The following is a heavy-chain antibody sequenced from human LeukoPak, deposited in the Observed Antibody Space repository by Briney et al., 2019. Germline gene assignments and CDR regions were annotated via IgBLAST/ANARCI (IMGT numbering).Heavy chain of an antibody. V-gene: IGHV1-18*01. J-gene: IGHJ4*02. D-gene: IGHD5-18*01. CDR3: ARERDTALAPYLDY. CDR1: GDTFSYHS. CDR2: ISTYNGDT. Sequence: ASVKVSCKTFGDTFSYHSISWVRQAPGQGLEWMGWISTYNGDTKYAQKFQDRVTMTTDTSTSTAYLEMRRLRFDDTAVYFCARERDTALAPYLDYWGQGTLLTVSS.